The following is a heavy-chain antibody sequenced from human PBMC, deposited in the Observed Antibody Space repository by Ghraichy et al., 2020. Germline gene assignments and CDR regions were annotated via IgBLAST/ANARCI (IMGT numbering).Heavy chain of an antibody. V-gene: IGHV1-58*02. Sequence: SVKVSCKASGFTFTNSAMQWVRQARGQRLEWIGWIAVGSDYTSYAQKFQERVTIAGDMSTSTAYMELRSLRSEDTAVYYCAAATTLTFLRSNAFDIWGQGTMVTVSS. CDR1: GFTFTNSA. CDR2: IAVGSDYT. J-gene: IGHJ3*02. CDR3: AAATTLTFLRSNAFDI. D-gene: IGHD4-17*01.